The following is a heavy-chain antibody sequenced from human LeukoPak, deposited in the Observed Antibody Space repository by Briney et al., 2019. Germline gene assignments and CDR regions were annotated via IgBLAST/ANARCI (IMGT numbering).Heavy chain of an antibody. Sequence: PGGSLRLSCAASGITFSSYAMSWVRQAPGKGLEWVSAISASGGSTYYADSVKGRFTISRGNSKNTLYLQMNSLRAEDTAVYYCASQWELPHYFDYWGQGTLVTVSS. J-gene: IGHJ4*02. CDR3: ASQWELPHYFDY. CDR1: GITFSSYA. D-gene: IGHD1-26*01. V-gene: IGHV3-23*01. CDR2: ISASGGST.